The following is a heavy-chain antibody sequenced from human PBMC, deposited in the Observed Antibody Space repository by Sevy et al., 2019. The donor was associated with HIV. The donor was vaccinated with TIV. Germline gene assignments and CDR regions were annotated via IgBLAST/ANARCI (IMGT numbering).Heavy chain of an antibody. Sequence: SETLSLTSAVSGGSISSGGYSWSWIRQPPGKGLEWIGYIYHSGSTYYNPSLKSRVTISVDRSKNQFSLKLGSVTAADTAVYYCARAANSGSYFSVWFDPWGQGTLVTVSS. V-gene: IGHV4-30-2*01. CDR3: ARAANSGSYFSVWFDP. CDR1: GGSISSGGYS. D-gene: IGHD3-10*01. J-gene: IGHJ5*02. CDR2: IYHSGST.